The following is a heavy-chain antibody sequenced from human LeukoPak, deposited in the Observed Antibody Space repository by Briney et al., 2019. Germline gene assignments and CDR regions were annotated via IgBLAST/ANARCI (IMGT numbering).Heavy chain of an antibody. CDR3: VKGHLVWELGDYFDY. J-gene: IGHJ4*02. Sequence: GGSLRLSCAVSGFTFSSYAMHWVRQAPGEGLEYLSAMSSNGGRTYYAVSVKGRFTISRDNSKNTLYPQMSSLRAEDTAVYYCVKGHLVWELGDYFDYWGQGTLVTVSS. V-gene: IGHV3-64D*09. D-gene: IGHD1-26*01. CDR1: GFTFSSYA. CDR2: MSSNGGRT.